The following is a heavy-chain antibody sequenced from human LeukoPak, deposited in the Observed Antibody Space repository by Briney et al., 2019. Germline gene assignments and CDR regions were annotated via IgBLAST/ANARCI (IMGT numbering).Heavy chain of an antibody. CDR1: GFSFSSNG. J-gene: IGHJ5*02. Sequence: GGSLRLPCAASGFSFSSNGMHWVRQAPGKGLEWVAFIRADGINKYYVDSVKGRFTISRDNSKNTLYLQMNSLRAEDTAVYYCARDGGYEGNWFDPWGQGTLVTVSS. CDR3: ARDGGYEGNWFDP. CDR2: IRADGINK. V-gene: IGHV3-30*02. D-gene: IGHD5-12*01.